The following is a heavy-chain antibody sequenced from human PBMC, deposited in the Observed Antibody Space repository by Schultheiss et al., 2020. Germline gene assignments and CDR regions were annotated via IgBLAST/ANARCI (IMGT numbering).Heavy chain of an antibody. CDR2: IYTSGST. Sequence: SQTLSLTCTVSGGSISSGSYYWSWIRQPAGKGLEWIGRIYTSGSTNYNPSLKSRVTISVDTSKNQFSLNLSSVTAADTAVYYCAKDASGGSSPPIDYWGQGTLVTGSS. CDR1: GGSISSGSYY. CDR3: AKDASGGSSPPIDY. D-gene: IGHD2-15*01. J-gene: IGHJ4*02. V-gene: IGHV4-61*02.